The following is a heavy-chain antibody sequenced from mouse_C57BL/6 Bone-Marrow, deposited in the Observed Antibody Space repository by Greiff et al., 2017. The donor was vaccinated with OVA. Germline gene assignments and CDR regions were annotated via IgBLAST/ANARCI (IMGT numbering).Heavy chain of an antibody. D-gene: IGHD1-1*01. Sequence: QVQLQQPGAELVKPGASVKLSCKASGYTFTSYWMHWVKQRPGQGLEWIGMIHPNSGSTNYNEKFKSKATLTVDKSSSTAYMQPSSLTSEDSAVYYCEERWSYSYYCDYWGQDTTLTVSS. CDR2: IHPNSGST. J-gene: IGHJ2*01. CDR3: EERWSYSYYCDY. V-gene: IGHV1-64*01. CDR1: GYTFTSYW.